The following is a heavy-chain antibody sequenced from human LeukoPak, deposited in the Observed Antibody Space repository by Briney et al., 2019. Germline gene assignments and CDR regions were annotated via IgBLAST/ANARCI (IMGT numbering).Heavy chain of an antibody. V-gene: IGHV3-21*01. CDR2: ISSSSSYI. CDR1: GFTFSSYS. Sequence: GGSLRLSCAASGFTFSSYSMNWVRQAPGKGLEWVLSISSSSSYIYYADSVKGRFTISRDNAKNSLYLQMNSLRAEDTAVYYCARGDSGPAHHYTYWGQGTLVTVSS. J-gene: IGHJ4*02. CDR3: ARGDSGPAHHYTY. D-gene: IGHD3-10*01.